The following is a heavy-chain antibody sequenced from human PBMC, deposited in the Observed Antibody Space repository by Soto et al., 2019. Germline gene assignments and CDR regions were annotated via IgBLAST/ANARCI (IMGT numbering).Heavy chain of an antibody. CDR1: GFTFSHHG. CDR3: ARWDLDW. V-gene: IGHV3-33*01. J-gene: IGHJ4*02. D-gene: IGHD1-26*01. CDR2: IWYDGSLK. Sequence: QVPLVESGGGVVQPGKSLRLSCAASGFTFSHHGIHWVRQAPGKGLEWVAVIWYDGSLKYYADSVQGRFIVSRDNSKNTVYLQMNSLRVEDTAVYYCARWDLDWWGQATLVTVSS.